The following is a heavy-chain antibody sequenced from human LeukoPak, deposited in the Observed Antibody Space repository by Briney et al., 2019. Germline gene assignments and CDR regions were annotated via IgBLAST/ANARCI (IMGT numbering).Heavy chain of an antibody. J-gene: IGHJ3*02. CDR2: IYYSGST. D-gene: IGHD2-2*01. V-gene: IGHV4-30-4*08. CDR3: ARGPHPYYCTSVTCYENAFDI. CDR1: GGSIGSGGYY. Sequence: TSQTLSLTCTVSGGSIGSGGYYWSWIRQPPGKGLEWIGYIYYSGSTYYNPSLRSRVTISVDTSKNQFSLELSSVTAADTAVYYCARGPHPYYCTSVTCYENAFDIWGQGTMVTVSS.